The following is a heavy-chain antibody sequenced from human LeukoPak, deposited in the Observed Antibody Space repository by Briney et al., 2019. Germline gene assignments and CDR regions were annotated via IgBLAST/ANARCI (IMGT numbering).Heavy chain of an antibody. CDR2: ISYDGSNK. CDR1: GFTFSSYA. J-gene: IGHJ6*03. V-gene: IGHV3-30-3*01. D-gene: IGHD1-7*01. Sequence: GGSLRLSCAASGFTFSSYAMHWVRQAPGKGLEWVAVISYDGSNKYYADSVKGRFTISRDNSKNTLYLQMNSLRAEDTAVYYCARETGTTYYYYYYYMDVWGKGTTVTVSS. CDR3: ARETGTTYYYYYYYMDV.